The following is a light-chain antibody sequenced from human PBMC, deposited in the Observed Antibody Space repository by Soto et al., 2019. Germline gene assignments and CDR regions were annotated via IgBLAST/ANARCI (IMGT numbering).Light chain of an antibody. CDR3: QSYGTSLSGLYV. CDR2: DSN. CDR1: SSNIGAGQD. J-gene: IGLJ1*01. Sequence: QSVLTQPPSVSGAPGQRVTISCTGTSSNIGAGQDVHWYRQLPGAAPKFLISDSNNRASGVPDRFSVSKSGASASLAITGLRAEDEGDYFCQSYGTSLSGLYVFGIGTKVTVX. V-gene: IGLV1-40*01.